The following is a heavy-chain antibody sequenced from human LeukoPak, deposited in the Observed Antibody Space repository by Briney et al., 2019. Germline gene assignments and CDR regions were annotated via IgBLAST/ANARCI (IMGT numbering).Heavy chain of an antibody. CDR1: GGSISTNH. J-gene: IGHJ4*02. V-gene: IGHV4-59*01. Sequence: SETLSLTCAVSGGSISTNHWSWIRKPPGKGLEWIGYVFYSGNTNYNPSLKSRVTISVDTSKNHFYLKLSSVTAADTAMYYYAGVGGGYDGYFDYWGQGTLVTVSS. CDR2: VFYSGNT. D-gene: IGHD5-12*01. CDR3: AGVGGGYDGYFDY.